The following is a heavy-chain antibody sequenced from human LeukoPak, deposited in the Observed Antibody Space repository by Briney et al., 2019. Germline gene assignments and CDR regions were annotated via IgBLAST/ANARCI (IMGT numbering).Heavy chain of an antibody. CDR2: IIPIFGTA. J-gene: IGHJ4*02. V-gene: IGHV1-69*06. Sequence: SVKVSCKASGGTFSSYAISWVRQAPGQGLEWMGGIIPIFGTANYAQKFRGRVTITADKSTRTAYMELSSLRSDDTAVYYCARDRDDSSGYYYHNDYWGQGTLVTVSS. CDR1: GGTFSSYA. CDR3: ARDRDDSSGYYYHNDY. D-gene: IGHD3-22*01.